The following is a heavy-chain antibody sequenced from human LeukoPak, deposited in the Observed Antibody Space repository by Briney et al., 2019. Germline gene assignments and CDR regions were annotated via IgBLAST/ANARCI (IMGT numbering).Heavy chain of an antibody. CDR2: ISYDGSNK. D-gene: IGHD5-18*01. CDR1: GFTFSSYA. CDR3: ARDLGPVDTAIPNY. J-gene: IGHJ4*02. V-gene: IGHV3-30*04. Sequence: PGRSLRLSCAASGFTFSSYAMHWVRQAPGKGLEWVAVISYDGSNKYYADSVKGRFTISRDNSKNTLYLQINSLRAEDTAVYYCARDLGPVDTAIPNYWGQGTLVTVSS.